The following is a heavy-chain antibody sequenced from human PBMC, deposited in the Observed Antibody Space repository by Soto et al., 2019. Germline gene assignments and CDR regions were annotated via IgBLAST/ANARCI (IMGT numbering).Heavy chain of an antibody. CDR1: GFTFSSYA. J-gene: IGHJ6*02. CDR3: AKDRGYHYGYDAMDV. Sequence: EVQLLESGGGWVQPGGSLRLSCAASGFTFSSYAMRWVRQAPGKGLEWVSGISGSGGSTYYEDSVKGRFTISRDNSKNTLYLQTNSLRAEDTAVYYCAKDRGYHYGYDAMDVWGQGTTVTVAS. D-gene: IGHD3-10*01. CDR2: ISGSGGST. V-gene: IGHV3-23*01.